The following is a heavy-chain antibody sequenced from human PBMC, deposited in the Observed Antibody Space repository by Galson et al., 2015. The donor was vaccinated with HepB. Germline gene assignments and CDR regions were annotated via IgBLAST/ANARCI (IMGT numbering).Heavy chain of an antibody. CDR1: GFTFRSYT. D-gene: IGHD3-3*01. V-gene: IGHV3-48*02. J-gene: IGHJ4*02. Sequence: SRRLSCAASGFTFRSYTMNWVRQAPGKGLEWVSYIDRSGSTIYYADSVEGRFTISRDNAMDSLYLQMNSLRHEDTAVYYCARGGLRFLEWLSGDFDYWGQGTLVTVSS. CDR3: ARGGLRFLEWLSGDFDY. CDR2: IDRSGSTI.